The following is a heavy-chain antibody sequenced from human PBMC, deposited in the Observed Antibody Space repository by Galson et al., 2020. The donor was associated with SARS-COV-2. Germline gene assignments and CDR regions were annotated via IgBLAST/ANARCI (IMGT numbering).Heavy chain of an antibody. V-gene: IGHV5-51*01. D-gene: IGHD6-19*01. CDR3: ARRAGGGSSSGWFYFFDY. J-gene: IGHJ4*01. Sequence: GESLKISCKCSGYSFATSWIGWVRQMPGKGLEWMGIIYPDDSDTTYSPSFQGQVTLSADKSTSTAYLRWSSLKASDTAIYYCARRAGGGSSSGWFYFFDYWGHGTLVTVSS. CDR2: IYPDDSDT. CDR1: GYSFATSW.